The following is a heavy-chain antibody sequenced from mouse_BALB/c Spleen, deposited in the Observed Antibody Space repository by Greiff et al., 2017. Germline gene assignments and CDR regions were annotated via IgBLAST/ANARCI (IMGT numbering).Heavy chain of an antibody. Sequence: EVMLVESGGGLVKPGGSLKLSCAASGFTFSSYTMSWVRQTPEKRLEWVATISSGGSYTYYPDSVKGRFTISRDNAKNTLYLQMSSLKSEDTAMYYCTRETYYGNYGDYWGQGTTLTVSS. J-gene: IGHJ2*01. CDR3: TRETYYGNYGDY. D-gene: IGHD2-10*01. V-gene: IGHV5-6-4*01. CDR1: GFTFSSYT. CDR2: ISSGGSYT.